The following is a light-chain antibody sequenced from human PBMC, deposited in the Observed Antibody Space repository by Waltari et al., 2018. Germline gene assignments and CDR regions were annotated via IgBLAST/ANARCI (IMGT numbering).Light chain of an antibody. CDR1: QNIDDF. Sequence: DIQMTQSPSSLSAFVGDSVTIPCRASQNIDDFVNWYQQKSGEAPKLLIFAASTLQGGVPSRFSGSGSGTDFTLSIRGLQPEDSATYYCQQTYSPPPYTFGQGTRLEIK. CDR2: AAS. CDR3: QQTYSPPPYT. J-gene: IGKJ2*01. V-gene: IGKV1-39*01.